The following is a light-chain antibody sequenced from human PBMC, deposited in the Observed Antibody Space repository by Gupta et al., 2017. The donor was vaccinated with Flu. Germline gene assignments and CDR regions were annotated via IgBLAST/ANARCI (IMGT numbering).Light chain of an antibody. Sequence: SLGERATINCKSSQTVLYNSDNKNYLAWFQQKPGQPPKLLIYWASSRESGVPARFSGSGSGTDFTLTITSLQAEDVAVYYCQQDDSTPYTFGQGTKMEIK. J-gene: IGKJ2*01. V-gene: IGKV4-1*01. CDR2: WAS. CDR3: QQDDSTPYT. CDR1: QTVLYNSDNKNY.